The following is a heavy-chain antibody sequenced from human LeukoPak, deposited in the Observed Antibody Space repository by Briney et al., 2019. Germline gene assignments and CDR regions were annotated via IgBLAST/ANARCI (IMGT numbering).Heavy chain of an antibody. V-gene: IGHV3-30*02. D-gene: IGHD4-17*01. CDR1: GFTFSTYG. CDR2: IRYDGSDK. Sequence: GGSLRLSCAASGFTFSTYGMHWVRQAPGKGLEWVAFIRYDGSDKYYADSVKGRFTISRDNSRNTLYLQMNSLRAEDTAVYYCAKGACYGDLGYFYYMDVWGKGTTVTVSS. J-gene: IGHJ6*03. CDR3: AKGACYGDLGYFYYMDV.